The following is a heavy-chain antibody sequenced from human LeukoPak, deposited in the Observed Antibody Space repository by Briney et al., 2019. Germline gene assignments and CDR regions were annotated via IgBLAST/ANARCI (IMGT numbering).Heavy chain of an antibody. CDR3: ARDRSSGYWFIDY. V-gene: IGHV3-7*01. J-gene: IGHJ4*02. CDR1: GFTFSSYW. Sequence: GGSLRLSCAASGFTFSSYWMSWVRQAPGKGLEWVANIKQDGSEKYYVDSVKGRFTISRDNAKNTLYLQMNSLRAEDTAFYYCARDRSSGYWFIDYWGQGTLVTVSS. D-gene: IGHD3-22*01. CDR2: IKQDGSEK.